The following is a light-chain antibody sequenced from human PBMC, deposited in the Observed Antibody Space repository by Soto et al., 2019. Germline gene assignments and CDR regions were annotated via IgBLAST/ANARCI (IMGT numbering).Light chain of an antibody. CDR2: EVT. J-gene: IGLJ1*01. CDR3: SSYTNINTRACV. V-gene: IGLV2-8*01. CDR1: TSDIGAYNY. Sequence: QSALTQPPSASGSPGQSVTISCTGTTSDIGAYNYVSWYQQRPGKAPKLIIYEVTRRPSGVPDRFSGSKSGNTASLTISGLQAEDEAEYYCSSYTNINTRACVFGTGTKLTVL.